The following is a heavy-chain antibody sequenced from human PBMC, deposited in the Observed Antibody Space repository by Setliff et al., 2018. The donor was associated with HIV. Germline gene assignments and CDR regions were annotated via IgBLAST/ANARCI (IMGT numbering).Heavy chain of an antibody. CDR3: ARGLDQEKSAY. CDR2: IHPSGVA. CDR1: GDSVNSGHYY. J-gene: IGHJ4*02. V-gene: IGHV4-61*09. Sequence: PSETLSLTCNVSGDSVNSGHYYWSWIRQPAGKGLEWVGHIHPSGVADANPSLRRRVTIAVDAAKNQFSLTLTSVSATDTAVYYCARGLDQEKSAYWGLGTLVTVPS. D-gene: IGHD6-19*01.